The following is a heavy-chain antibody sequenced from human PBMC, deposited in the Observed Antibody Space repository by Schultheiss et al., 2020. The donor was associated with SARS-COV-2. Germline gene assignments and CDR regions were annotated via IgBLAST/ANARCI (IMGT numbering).Heavy chain of an antibody. Sequence: GGSLRLSCAASGFTFSSYSMNWVRQAPGKGLEWVSYISSSSSTIYYADSVKGRFTISRDNAKNSLYLQMNSLRDEDTAVYYCAREGAYGSGSYWDAFDIWGQGTMVTVSS. V-gene: IGHV3-48*02. D-gene: IGHD3-10*01. J-gene: IGHJ3*02. CDR3: AREGAYGSGSYWDAFDI. CDR1: GFTFSSYS. CDR2: ISSSSSTI.